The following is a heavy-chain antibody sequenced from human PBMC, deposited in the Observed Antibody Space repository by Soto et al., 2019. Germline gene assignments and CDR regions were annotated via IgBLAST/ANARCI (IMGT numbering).Heavy chain of an antibody. CDR2: IIPIFGTA. D-gene: IGHD6-6*01. Sequence: QVQLVQSGAEVKKPGSSVKVSCKASGGTFSSYAISWVRQAPGQGLEWMGGIIPIFGTANYAQKFQGRVTITADKSTSPAYMELRSLRAEDTAVYYCAARYSSSSGYYYYGMDVWGQGTTVTVSS. CDR1: GGTFSSYA. CDR3: AARYSSSSGYYYYGMDV. J-gene: IGHJ6*02. V-gene: IGHV1-69*06.